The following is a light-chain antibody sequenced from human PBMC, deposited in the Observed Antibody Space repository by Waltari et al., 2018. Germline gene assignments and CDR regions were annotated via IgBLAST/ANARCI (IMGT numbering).Light chain of an antibody. CDR1: SSDVGGYNY. CDR2: GVS. Sequence: QSALTQPPSASGSPGQSVTISCTGTSSDVGGYNYVSWYQQHPGKAPKRRIYGVSKRPPGVPDRFSGSKSGNTASLTVSGLQAEDEADYYGSSYAGSNNLGVFGGGTKLTVL. J-gene: IGLJ3*02. V-gene: IGLV2-8*01. CDR3: SSYAGSNNLGV.